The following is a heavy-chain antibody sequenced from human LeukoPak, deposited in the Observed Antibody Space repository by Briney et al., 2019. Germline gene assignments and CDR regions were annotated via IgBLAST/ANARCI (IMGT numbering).Heavy chain of an antibody. D-gene: IGHD2-15*01. Sequence: GVSLEISPEGSGCRFTHYWSGRARPLPGEVLEWMGIIYPGASDTRYSPSFQGQVTISADKSISTAYLQWSSLKPSDTAMYYCAIKAGINWFDRWGQGTLVTVSS. J-gene: IGHJ5*02. V-gene: IGHV5-51*01. CDR1: GCRFTHYW. CDR2: IYPGASDT. CDR3: AIKAGINWFDR.